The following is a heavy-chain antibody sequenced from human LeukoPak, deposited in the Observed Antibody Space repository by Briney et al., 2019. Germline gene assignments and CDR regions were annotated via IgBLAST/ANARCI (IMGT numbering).Heavy chain of an antibody. CDR2: IYYGGST. J-gene: IGHJ6*03. CDR1: GGSISSYY. V-gene: IGHV4-59*12. CDR3: AGLWGVDTYYRYYYIDV. Sequence: SETLSLTCTVSGGSISSYYWSWIRQPPGKGLEWMGYIYYGGSTNYNPSLTSRVTISVDTSKNQFPLKLSSVAAAATAVYYSAGLWGVDTYYRYYYIDVWGTGTTVTVSS. D-gene: IGHD5-18*01.